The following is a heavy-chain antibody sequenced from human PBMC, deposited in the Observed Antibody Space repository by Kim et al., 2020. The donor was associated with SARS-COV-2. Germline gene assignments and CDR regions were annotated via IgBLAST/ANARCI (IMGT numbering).Heavy chain of an antibody. CDR1: GFTFSTYA. CDR2: LSNSGGTT. Sequence: GGSLRLSCAASGFTFSTYAMSWVRQAPGKGLEWVSSLSNSGGTTYYADSVKGRFTISRDNSKNTLYLQMDSLRVEDTAEYYCVKGAATAGRFDPWGQGTLVTVSS. V-gene: IGHV3-23*01. D-gene: IGHD6-13*01. CDR3: VKGAATAGRFDP. J-gene: IGHJ5*02.